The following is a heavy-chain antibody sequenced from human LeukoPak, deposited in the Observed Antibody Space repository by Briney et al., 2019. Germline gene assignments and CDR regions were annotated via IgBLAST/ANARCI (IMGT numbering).Heavy chain of an antibody. CDR3: ASWAVDTGGFDY. CDR2: IYYSGST. D-gene: IGHD5-18*01. J-gene: IGHJ4*02. CDR1: GGSISSGDYY. Sequence: SETLSLTCTVSGGSISSGDYYWSWIRQPPGKGLEWIGSIYYSGSTYYNPSLKSRVTISVDTSKNQFSLKLSSVTAADTAVYYCASWAVDTGGFDYWGQGTLVTVSS. V-gene: IGHV4-39*07.